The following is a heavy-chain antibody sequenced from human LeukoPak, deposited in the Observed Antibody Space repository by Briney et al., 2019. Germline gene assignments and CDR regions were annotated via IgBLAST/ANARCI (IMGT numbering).Heavy chain of an antibody. Sequence: GGSLRLSCAASGFTFSSYWMHWVRQAPGKGLVWVSRINSDGSITTYADSAKGRFTIFRDNAKNTLYLQMNSLRAEDTAMYYCARGSGWLDYWGQGTLVTVSS. V-gene: IGHV3-74*01. CDR2: INSDGSIT. CDR1: GFTFSSYW. J-gene: IGHJ4*02. CDR3: ARGSGWLDY. D-gene: IGHD6-19*01.